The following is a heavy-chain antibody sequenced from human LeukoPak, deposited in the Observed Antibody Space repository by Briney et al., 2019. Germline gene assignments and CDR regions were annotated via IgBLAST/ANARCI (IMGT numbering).Heavy chain of an antibody. Sequence: SETLSLTCTVSGGSISSYYWSWIPQPPGKGLEWIGYIYYSGGTNYNPSLQSRVTISVDTSKNQFSLKLSSVTAADTAVYYCARVAYGDYGYDYWGQGTLVTVSS. CDR2: IYYSGGT. D-gene: IGHD4-17*01. J-gene: IGHJ4*02. CDR3: ARVAYGDYGYDY. V-gene: IGHV4-59*08. CDR1: GGSISSYY.